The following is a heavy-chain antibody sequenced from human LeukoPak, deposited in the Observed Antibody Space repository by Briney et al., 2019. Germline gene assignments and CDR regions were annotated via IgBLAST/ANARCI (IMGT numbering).Heavy chain of an antibody. Sequence: SETLSLTCTVSGGSISSSSYYWGWIRQPLGKGLEWIGSIYYSGSTYYNPSLKSRVTISVDTSKNQFSLKLSSVTAADTAVYYCARQPRRIAAAGSGDYWGQGTLVTVSS. J-gene: IGHJ4*02. CDR3: ARQPRRIAAAGSGDY. CDR1: GGSISSSSYY. CDR2: IYYSGST. D-gene: IGHD6-13*01. V-gene: IGHV4-39*01.